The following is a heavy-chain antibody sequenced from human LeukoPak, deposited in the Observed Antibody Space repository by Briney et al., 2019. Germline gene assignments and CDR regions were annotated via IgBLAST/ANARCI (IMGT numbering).Heavy chain of an antibody. CDR2: IHPSGIF. J-gene: IGHJ5*02. V-gene: IGHV4-34*01. Sequence: SETLSLTCAVYGGSCDDYYCSWIRQPPGKGLEWIGEIHPSGIFYYNSSLVSRVSISIDTSKSQFSLRLTSVTAADTAFYYCARGRDRSRAGDRWGQGSLVTVSS. CDR3: ARGRDRSRAGDR. D-gene: IGHD5-24*01. CDR1: GGSCDDYY.